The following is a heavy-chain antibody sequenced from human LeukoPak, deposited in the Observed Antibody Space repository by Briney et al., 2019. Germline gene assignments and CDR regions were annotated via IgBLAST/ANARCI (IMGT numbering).Heavy chain of an antibody. V-gene: IGHV3-7*01. D-gene: IGHD3-3*01. CDR3: AREFDFWSGYYRK. Sequence: GGSLRLSSAASGFTFSRYWMSWVRQAPGKGLEWVANIKQDGSEKYYVDSVKGRFTISRDNAKNSLYLQMNSLRAEDTAVYYCAREFDFWSGYYRKWGQGTLVTVSS. CDR2: IKQDGSEK. CDR1: GFTFSRYW. J-gene: IGHJ4*02.